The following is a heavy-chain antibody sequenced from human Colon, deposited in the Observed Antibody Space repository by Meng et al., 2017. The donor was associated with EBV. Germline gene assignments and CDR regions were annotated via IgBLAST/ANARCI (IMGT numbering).Heavy chain of an antibody. J-gene: IGHJ4*02. CDR1: DGFISVRKW. CDR2: VYRSCST. CDR3: ARVGAYCGCDRYHPL. Sequence: QASVTVMVKPAGTMSLSVAAPDGFISVRKWWSWVRQPPWKGLDWIVEVYRSCSTNYNPPLKGRVIISVDESNNQFSLTLTFVTAADTAVYYCARVGAYCGCDRYHPLWGQGTLVTVSS. V-gene: IGHV4-4*02. D-gene: IGHD2-21*02.